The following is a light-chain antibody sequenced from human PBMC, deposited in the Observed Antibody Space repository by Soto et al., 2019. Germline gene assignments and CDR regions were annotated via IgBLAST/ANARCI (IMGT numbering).Light chain of an antibody. CDR3: QQYNNWPLT. V-gene: IGKV3-15*01. CDR2: GAS. J-gene: IGKJ3*01. Sequence: EIVMTQSPATLSVSPGERATLSCRASQSISDNLAWYQQKPGQAPRLLIYGASTRATAVPARFSGSGSGTEFTLTISGLQSEDFAVYYCQQYNNWPLTFGPGTKVDVK. CDR1: QSISDN.